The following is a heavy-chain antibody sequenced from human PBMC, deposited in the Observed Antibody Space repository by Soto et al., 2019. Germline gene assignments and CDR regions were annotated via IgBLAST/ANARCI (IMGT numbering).Heavy chain of an antibody. D-gene: IGHD7-27*01. CDR1: GFTFSSYA. V-gene: IGHV3-23*01. CDR2: FSGSGGNT. CDR3: AKDPSPCWGSDY. Sequence: EVQLLESGGGLVQPGGSLRLSCAASGFTFSSYAMSWVRQAPGKGLEWVSGFSGSGGNTYYADSVKGRFTISRDNSKNTLYLQMNSLGAADTAVYYCAKDPSPCWGSDYWGEGTLVTVSS. J-gene: IGHJ4*02.